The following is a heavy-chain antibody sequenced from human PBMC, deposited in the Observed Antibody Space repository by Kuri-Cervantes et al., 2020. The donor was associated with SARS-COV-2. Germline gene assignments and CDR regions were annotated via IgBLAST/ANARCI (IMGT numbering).Heavy chain of an antibody. CDR1: GFTFSSYG. J-gene: IGHJ4*02. D-gene: IGHD2-21*01. CDR2: ISYDGSNK. CDR3: ARDRVGVQDY. V-gene: IGHV3-30*03. Sequence: SCAAHGFTFSSYGMHWVRQAPGKGLEWVAVISYDGSNKYYADSVKGRFTISRDNSKNTLYLQMNSLRAEDTAMYYCARDRVGVQDYWGQGTLVTVSS.